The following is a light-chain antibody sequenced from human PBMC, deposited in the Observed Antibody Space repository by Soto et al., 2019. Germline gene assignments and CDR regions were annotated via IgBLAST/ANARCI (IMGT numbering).Light chain of an antibody. Sequence: QSVLTQPRSVSGSPGQSVTFSCTGTSSDVGDYNYVSWYQQHPGKAPKVMIYDVSKRPSGVPDRFSGSKSGNTASLTIFGLRAEDEADYYCCSYAGSYTYVFGTGTKLTVL. J-gene: IGLJ1*01. V-gene: IGLV2-11*01. CDR2: DVS. CDR3: CSYAGSYTYV. CDR1: SSDVGDYNY.